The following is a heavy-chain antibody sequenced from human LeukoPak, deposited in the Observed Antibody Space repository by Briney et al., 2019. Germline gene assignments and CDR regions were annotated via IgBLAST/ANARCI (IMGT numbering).Heavy chain of an antibody. CDR3: AGGPTAQVDFWSGYYPG. CDR2: IYSGGTT. Sequence: GGSLRLSCAASGFTVSTTYMSWVRQAPGRGLEWVSVIYSGGTTYYADSVKGRFTISRDDSKNTLYLQMNNLRADDTAVYYCAGGPTAQVDFWSGYYPGWGQGTLVTVSS. CDR1: GFTVSTTY. D-gene: IGHD3-3*01. J-gene: IGHJ4*02. V-gene: IGHV3-53*01.